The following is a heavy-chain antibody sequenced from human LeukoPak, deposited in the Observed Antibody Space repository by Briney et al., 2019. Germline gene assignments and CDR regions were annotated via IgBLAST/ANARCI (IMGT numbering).Heavy chain of an antibody. Sequence: ASVKVSCKASGYTFTSYYMHWVRQAPGQGLEWMGWIDPNSSGTNYAQKFQGRVTMTRDTSISTAYMELSRLRSDDTAVYYCASGSYYDILTGPYGMDVWGQGTTVTVSS. J-gene: IGHJ6*02. CDR1: GYTFTSYY. CDR3: ASGSYYDILTGPYGMDV. V-gene: IGHV1-2*02. CDR2: IDPNSSGT. D-gene: IGHD3-9*01.